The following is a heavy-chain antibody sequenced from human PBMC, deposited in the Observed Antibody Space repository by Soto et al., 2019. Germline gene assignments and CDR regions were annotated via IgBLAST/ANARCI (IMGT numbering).Heavy chain of an antibody. D-gene: IGHD3-3*01. J-gene: IGHJ3*02. Sequence: ASVKVSCKASGYTFTSYDINWVRQATGQGLEWMGWMNPNSGNTGYAQKFQGRVTMTRNTSISTAYMELSSLRSEATAVYYCARFRITIFGVVIYAFDIWGQGTMVTVSS. V-gene: IGHV1-8*01. CDR3: ARFRITIFGVVIYAFDI. CDR1: GYTFTSYD. CDR2: MNPNSGNT.